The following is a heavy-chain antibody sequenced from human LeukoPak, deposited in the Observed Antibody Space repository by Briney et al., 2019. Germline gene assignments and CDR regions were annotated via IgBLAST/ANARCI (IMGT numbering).Heavy chain of an antibody. V-gene: IGHV4-61*02. Sequence: SETLSLTCTVSGGSISSGSYYWSWIRQPAGKGLEWIGRIYTSGSTNYNPSLKSRVTISVDTSKNQFSLKLSSVTAADTAVYYCARDYYYDSSGYYRYFDLWGRGTLVTVSS. D-gene: IGHD3-22*01. J-gene: IGHJ2*01. CDR3: ARDYYYDSSGYYRYFDL. CDR2: IYTSGST. CDR1: GGSISSGSYY.